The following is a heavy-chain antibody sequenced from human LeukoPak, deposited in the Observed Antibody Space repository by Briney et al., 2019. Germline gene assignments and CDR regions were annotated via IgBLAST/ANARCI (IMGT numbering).Heavy chain of an antibody. CDR2: IYYSGST. J-gene: IGHJ6*02. Sequence: PSETLSLTFTVSGGSISSYYWGWIRQPPGKGLEWIGYIYYSGSTNYNPSLKSRVTISVDTSKNQFSLKLSSVTAADTAVYYCARQSDFYGMDVWGHGTMVTVSS. V-gene: IGHV4-59*08. CDR3: ARQSDFYGMDV. CDR1: GGSISSYY.